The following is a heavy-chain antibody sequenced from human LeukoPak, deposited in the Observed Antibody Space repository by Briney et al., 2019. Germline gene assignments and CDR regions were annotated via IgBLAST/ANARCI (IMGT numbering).Heavy chain of an antibody. CDR1: GFSFSTYA. D-gene: IGHD3-3*01. V-gene: IGHV3-64*01. CDR2: ISSTGGST. J-gene: IGHJ4*02. Sequence: PGGSLRLSCAASGFSFSTYAMHWVRQAPGKGLAYVSAISSTGGSTYYAKSVKGRFIISRDNSKNTLYLQMGSLRAEDMAVYYCARDPTADYDFWNGYFFDYWGQGTLVTVSS. CDR3: ARDPTADYDFWNGYFFDY.